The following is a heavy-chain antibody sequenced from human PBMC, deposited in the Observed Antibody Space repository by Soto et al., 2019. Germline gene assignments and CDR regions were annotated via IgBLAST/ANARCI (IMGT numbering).Heavy chain of an antibody. Sequence: QVQLVESGGGVVQPGRSLRLSCAASGFTFSSYAMHWVRQAPGKGLEWVAVISYEGSNKYYADSVKGRFTISRGNSKNTLYLQMNSLRAEDTAVYYCARRISTGSWGGLDVWGQGTTVTVSS. CDR1: GFTFSSYA. V-gene: IGHV3-30-3*01. CDR2: ISYEGSNK. J-gene: IGHJ6*01. D-gene: IGHD2-2*01. CDR3: ARRISTGSWGGLDV.